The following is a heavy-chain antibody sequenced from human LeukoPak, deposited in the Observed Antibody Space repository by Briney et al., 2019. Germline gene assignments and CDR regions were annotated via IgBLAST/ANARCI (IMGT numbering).Heavy chain of an antibody. V-gene: IGHV4-31*03. D-gene: IGHD2-15*01. J-gene: IGHJ5*02. CDR1: GGSISRGGYY. CDR3: ARVFRYCSGGSCYPNWFDP. CDR2: IYYSGST. Sequence: PSQTLSLTCTVSGGSISRGGYYWSWIRQHPGKGLEWIGYIYYSGSTYYNPSLKSRVTISVDTSKNQFSLKLSSVTAADTAVYYCARVFRYCSGGSCYPNWFDPWGQGTLVTVSS.